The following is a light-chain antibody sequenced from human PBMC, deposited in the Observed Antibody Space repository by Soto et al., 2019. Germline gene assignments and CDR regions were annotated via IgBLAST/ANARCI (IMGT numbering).Light chain of an antibody. Sequence: QSALTQPASVSGSPGQSITISCTGTSSDVGGYNFVSWYQQHPGKAPKLMIYEVTSRPSGVSNRFSGSKSGNTASLTISGLQAEDEADYSCNSYTTSSTLVFGTGTKVTVL. V-gene: IGLV2-14*03. CDR3: NSYTTSSTLV. CDR1: SSDVGGYNF. J-gene: IGLJ1*01. CDR2: EVT.